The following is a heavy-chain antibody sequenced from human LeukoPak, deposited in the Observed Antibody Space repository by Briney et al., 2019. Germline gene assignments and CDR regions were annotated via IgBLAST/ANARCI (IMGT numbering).Heavy chain of an antibody. CDR3: AKGAYYDSSGYQISGYYFDY. Sequence: GGSLRLSCAASGFTVSSNYMSWVRQAPGKGLEWVAVIWYDGSNKYYADSVKGRFTISRDNSKNTLYLQMNSLRAEDTAVYYCAKGAYYDSSGYQISGYYFDYWGQGTLVTVSS. J-gene: IGHJ4*02. V-gene: IGHV3-33*06. CDR1: GFTVSSNY. CDR2: IWYDGSNK. D-gene: IGHD3-22*01.